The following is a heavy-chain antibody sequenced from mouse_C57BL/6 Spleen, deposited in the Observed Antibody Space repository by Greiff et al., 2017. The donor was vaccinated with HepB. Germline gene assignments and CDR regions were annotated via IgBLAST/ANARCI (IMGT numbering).Heavy chain of an antibody. D-gene: IGHD1-1*01. CDR3: AIYYGSSPFAY. CDR2: IWGVGST. V-gene: IGHV2-6*01. J-gene: IGHJ3*01. CDR1: GFSLTSYG. Sequence: VQLVESGPGLVAPSQSLSITCTVSGFSLTSYGVDWVRQSPGKGLEWLGVIWGVGSTNYNSALKSRLSISKDNSKSQVFLKMNSLQTDDTAMYYCAIYYGSSPFAYWGQGTLVTVFA.